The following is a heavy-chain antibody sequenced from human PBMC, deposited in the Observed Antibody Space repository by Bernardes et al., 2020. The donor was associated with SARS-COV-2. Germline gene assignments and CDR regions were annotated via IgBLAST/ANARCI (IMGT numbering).Heavy chain of an antibody. V-gene: IGHV4-38-2*01. D-gene: IGHD3-22*01. J-gene: IGHJ5*02. Sequence: SETLSLTCVVSGYSINNGYYWDWIRQPPGKRLEWIGTIYNSGSTFYNPSLKSRVTISLNTSKNQFSLKLTSVTVEDTAVYYCRGSGYLPWGQGTLVTVSS. CDR3: RGSGYLP. CDR1: GYSINNGYY. CDR2: IYNSGST.